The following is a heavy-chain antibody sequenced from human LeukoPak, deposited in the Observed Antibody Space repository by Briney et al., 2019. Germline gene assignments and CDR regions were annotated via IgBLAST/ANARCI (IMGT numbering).Heavy chain of an antibody. V-gene: IGHV1-2*02. CDR1: GYMFTGYY. J-gene: IGHJ4*02. D-gene: IGHD6-19*01. Sequence: ASVKVSCKASGYMFTGYYMHWVRQAPGQGLEWMGWINPNSGGTNYAQKFQGRVTMTRDTSTSTVYMDLSSLRSEDTAVYYCARGGWYYFGYWGQGTLVTVSS. CDR3: ARGGWYYFGY. CDR2: INPNSGGT.